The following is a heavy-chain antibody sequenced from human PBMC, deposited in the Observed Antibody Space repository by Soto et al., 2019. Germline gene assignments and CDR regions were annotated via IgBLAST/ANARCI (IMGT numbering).Heavy chain of an antibody. Sequence: QVQLVESGGGVVQPGRSLRLSCAASGFTFSSYAMHWVLQAPGKGLEWVAVISYDGSNKYYADSVKGQFTISRDNSKNTLYLQMNSLRAEDTAVYYCARLLIAVAYVRYGDGWGQGTTVTVS. D-gene: IGHD6-13*01. CDR3: ARLLIAVAYVRYGDG. V-gene: IGHV3-30-3*01. J-gene: IGHJ6*02. CDR1: GFTFSSYA. CDR2: ISYDGSNK.